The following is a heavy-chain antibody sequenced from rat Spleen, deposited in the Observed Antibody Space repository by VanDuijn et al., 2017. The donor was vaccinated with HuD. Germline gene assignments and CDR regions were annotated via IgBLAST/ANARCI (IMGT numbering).Heavy chain of an antibody. Sequence: EVQLVESGGGLVQPGRSMKLSCAASGLSFSNYDMAWVRQAPTKGLEGVASISYDGSSTYYRDSVKGRFTISRDNAKSTLYLQMDSLRSEDTATYYCTRGGYFRYWGQGVMVTVSS. J-gene: IGHJ2*01. CDR3: TRGGYFRY. CDR1: GLSFSNYD. CDR2: ISYDGSST. D-gene: IGHD2-5*01. V-gene: IGHV5-20*01.